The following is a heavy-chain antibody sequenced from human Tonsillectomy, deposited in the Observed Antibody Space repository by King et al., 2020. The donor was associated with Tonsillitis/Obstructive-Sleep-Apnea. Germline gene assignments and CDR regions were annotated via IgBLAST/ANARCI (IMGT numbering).Heavy chain of an antibody. D-gene: IGHD1/OR15-1a*01. CDR1: GYTLTELS. J-gene: IGHJ3*02. CDR3: ATEFGRTTKEAYSFDI. CDR2: FDPEDGET. Sequence: VQLVQSGAEVKKPGASVKVSCKVSGYTLTELSMHWVRQAPGKGLEWMGGFDPEDGETIYAQKFQGRVTMTEDTSTDTAYMELSSLRSEDTAVYYFATEFGRTTKEAYSFDIWGQGTNGTRSS. V-gene: IGHV1-24*01.